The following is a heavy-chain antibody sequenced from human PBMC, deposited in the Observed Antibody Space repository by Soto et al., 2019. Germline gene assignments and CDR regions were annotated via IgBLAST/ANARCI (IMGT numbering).Heavy chain of an antibody. CDR2: ISYDGSNE. Sequence: QVQLVESGGGVVQPGRSLRLSCSGSGFTFTNYGLHWVRQAPGKGLEWVAAISYDGSNEYYADSVKGRFNISRDYSKKMLYLHIDSLRPEDTAVYYCAKDGAPRYCTRSSCHPAGAYWGQGTLVTVSS. CDR3: AKDGAPRYCTRSSCHPAGAY. J-gene: IGHJ4*02. D-gene: IGHD2-15*01. CDR1: GFTFTNYG. V-gene: IGHV3-30*18.